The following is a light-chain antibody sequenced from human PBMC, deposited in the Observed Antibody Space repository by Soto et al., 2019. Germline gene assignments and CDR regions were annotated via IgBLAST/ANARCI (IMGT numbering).Light chain of an antibody. CDR3: LHYGSSLWT. Sequence: EIVMTQSPATLSVSPGERATLSCRASQSISSSLAWYQPKPGQAPRLLIYGATTRATGIPDRFSGSGSGTDFTLTISRLEPEDFAVYYCLHYGSSLWTFGQGTKVDIK. V-gene: IGKV3-20*01. J-gene: IGKJ1*01. CDR2: GAT. CDR1: QSISSS.